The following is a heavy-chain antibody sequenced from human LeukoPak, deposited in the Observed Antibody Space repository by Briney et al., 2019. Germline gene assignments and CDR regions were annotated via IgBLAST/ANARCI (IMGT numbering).Heavy chain of an antibody. D-gene: IGHD6-13*01. V-gene: IGHV4-61*01. CDR2: IDYSGAT. CDR3: ARHCAPHSSPNPTTGMDV. CDR1: GDSVSSDNYY. Sequence: PSETLSLTCTVSGDSVSSDNYYWSWIRQPPGKGLEWIAYIDYSGATKFNPSLKSRVTITLDTSKNQFSLKLSSVTAADTAVYYCARHCAPHSSPNPTTGMDVWGQGTTVTVSS. J-gene: IGHJ6*02.